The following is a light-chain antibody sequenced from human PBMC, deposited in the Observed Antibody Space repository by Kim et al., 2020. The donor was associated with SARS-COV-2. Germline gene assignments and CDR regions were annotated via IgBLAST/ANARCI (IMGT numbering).Light chain of an antibody. CDR2: QDS. J-gene: IGLJ1*01. CDR3: QAWDSSTVV. Sequence: SYELTQPPSVSVSPGQTASITCSGDKLGDKYARWYQQKPGQSPVLVIYQDSKRPSGIPERFSGSNSGNTATLTISRTQAMDEADYYCQAWDSSTVVFGAGTKVTVL. CDR1: KLGDKY. V-gene: IGLV3-1*01.